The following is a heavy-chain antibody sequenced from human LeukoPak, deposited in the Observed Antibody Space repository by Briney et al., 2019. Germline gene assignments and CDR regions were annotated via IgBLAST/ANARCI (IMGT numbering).Heavy chain of an antibody. CDR2: IKPKTDGETT. D-gene: IGHD2-21*01. J-gene: IGHJ4*02. CDR3: ITPLPYSAQ. CDR1: GFTFSNAY. V-gene: IGHV3-15*07. Sequence: GGSLRLPCAASGFTFSNAYMNWVRQAPGKGLEWVGRIKPKTDGETTEYAAPVKGRFSISRHDSKNMLYLQMNSLKTEDTAVYYCITPLPYSAQGGQGTLVTVSS.